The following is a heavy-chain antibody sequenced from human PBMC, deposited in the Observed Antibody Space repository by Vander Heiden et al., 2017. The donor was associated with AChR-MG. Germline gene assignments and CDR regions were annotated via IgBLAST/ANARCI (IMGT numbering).Heavy chain of an antibody. J-gene: IGHJ4*02. D-gene: IGHD2-21*02. CDR1: GFTFDDYA. V-gene: IGHV3-9*01. CDR3: AKDLSGLCGGDCR. Sequence: EVQLVESGGGLVQPGRSLRLSCAASGFTFDDYAMHWVRQAPGKGLEWVSGISWNSGSIGYADSVKGRFTISRDNAKNSLYLQMNSLRAEDTALYYCAKDLSGLCGGDCRWGQGTLVTVSS. CDR2: ISWNSGSI.